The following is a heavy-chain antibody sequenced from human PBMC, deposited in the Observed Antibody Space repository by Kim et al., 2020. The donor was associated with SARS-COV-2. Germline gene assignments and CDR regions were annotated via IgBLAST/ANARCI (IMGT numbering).Heavy chain of an antibody. Sequence: GGSLRLSCAASGFTFSSYAMSWVRQAPGKGLEWVSAISGSGGSTYYADSVKGRFTISRDNSKNTLYLQMNSLRAEDTAVYYCAKGTARITIFGVVIDMNYYYGMDVWGQGTTVTVSS. D-gene: IGHD3-3*01. CDR3: AKGTARITIFGVVIDMNYYYGMDV. V-gene: IGHV3-23*01. J-gene: IGHJ6*02. CDR2: ISGSGGST. CDR1: GFTFSSYA.